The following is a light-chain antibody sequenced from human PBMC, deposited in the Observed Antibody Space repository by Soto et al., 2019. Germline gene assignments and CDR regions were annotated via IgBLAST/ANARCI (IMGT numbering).Light chain of an antibody. Sequence: DIQMTQTPSTLSGSVGNMFTITCRASQTISSWLAWYQQKPGKAPKLLIYKASTLKSGVPSRFSGSGSGTELTITISSLKNDDFETYYCQHYNSYSEAFGHGTKVDIK. CDR2: KAS. CDR3: QHYNSYSEA. CDR1: QTISSW. V-gene: IGKV1-5*03. J-gene: IGKJ1*01.